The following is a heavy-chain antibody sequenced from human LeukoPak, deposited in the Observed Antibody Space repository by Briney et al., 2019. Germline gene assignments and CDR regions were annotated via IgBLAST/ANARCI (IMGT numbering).Heavy chain of an antibody. D-gene: IGHD4-11*01. J-gene: IGHJ4*02. CDR2: ISSSSSYI. Sequence: GGSLRLSCAASGFSFSSYSLNWVRQAPGKGLEWVSFISSSSSYIFYADSVKGRFTIFRDNDKNSLFLQMDSLRVEDTAVYFCARDLTVGASHKSDYWGQGTLVTVSS. V-gene: IGHV3-21*01. CDR3: ARDLTVGASHKSDY. CDR1: GFSFSSYS.